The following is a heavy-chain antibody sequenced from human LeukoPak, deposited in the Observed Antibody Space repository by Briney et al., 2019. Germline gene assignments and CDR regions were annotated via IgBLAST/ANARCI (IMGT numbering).Heavy chain of an antibody. CDR1: VFTFSNSA. Sequence: GGSLRLSCAASVFTFSNSAMNWVRQAPGKGLEWVSTISSGGAGTYYADSVKGRFSISRDNSRNTLYLQMNSLRAEDTAVYYCAKSGGSGTYPNWFDSWGQGTLVTVSS. V-gene: IGHV3-23*01. J-gene: IGHJ5*01. D-gene: IGHD3-10*01. CDR2: ISSGGAGT. CDR3: AKSGGSGTYPNWFDS.